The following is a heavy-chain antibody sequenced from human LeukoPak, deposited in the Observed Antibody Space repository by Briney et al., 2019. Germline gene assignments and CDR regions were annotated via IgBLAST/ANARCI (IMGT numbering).Heavy chain of an antibody. CDR3: ARLAVERSIDY. CDR1: GGSFSGYY. V-gene: IGHV4-34*01. D-gene: IGHD1-1*01. Sequence: SETLSLTCAVYGGSFSGYYWSWIRQPPGKGLEWIGEINHSGSTNYNPSLKSRVTISVDTSKNQFSLKLSSVTAADTAVYYCARLAVERSIDYWGQGTLVTVSS. J-gene: IGHJ4*02. CDR2: INHSGST.